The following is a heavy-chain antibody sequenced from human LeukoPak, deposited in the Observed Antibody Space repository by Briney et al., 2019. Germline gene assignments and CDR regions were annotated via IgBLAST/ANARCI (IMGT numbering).Heavy chain of an antibody. CDR2: INPNSGGT. J-gene: IGHJ3*02. V-gene: IGHV1-2*02. D-gene: IGHD3-22*01. CDR3: ASRGYYDSSGYSLNDAFDI. Sequence: ASVKVSCKASGYTFTGYYMHWVRQAPGQGLEWMGWINPNSGGTNYAQKFQGRVTMTRDTSISTAYMELSRLRSDDTAVYYCASRGYYDSSGYSLNDAFDIWGQGAMVTVSS. CDR1: GYTFTGYY.